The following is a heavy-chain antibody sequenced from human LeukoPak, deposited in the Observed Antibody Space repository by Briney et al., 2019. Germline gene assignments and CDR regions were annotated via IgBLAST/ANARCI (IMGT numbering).Heavy chain of an antibody. CDR1: GYTFTSYY. CDR3: ARTYCSTTSCIYGNYCDY. D-gene: IGHD2-2*01. Sequence: ASVKVSCKTSGYTFTSYYMHWVRQAPGQGLEWMGIINPSGGSTSYAQKFQGRVTMTRDTSTSTVYMELSSLRSEDTAVYYCARTYCSTTSCIYGNYCDYWGQGTPVTVSS. V-gene: IGHV1-46*01. J-gene: IGHJ4*02. CDR2: INPSGGST.